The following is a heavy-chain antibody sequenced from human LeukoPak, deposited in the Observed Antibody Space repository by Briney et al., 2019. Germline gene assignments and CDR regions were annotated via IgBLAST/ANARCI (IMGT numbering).Heavy chain of an antibody. CDR3: ARGYGSGSYYDIWFDP. Sequence: SETLSLTCTVSGGSISSGSYYWSWIRQPAGKGLEWIGRIYTSGSTNYNPSLKSRVTISVDTSKNQFSLKLSSVTAADTAVYYCARGYGSGSYYDIWFDPWGQGTLVTVSS. V-gene: IGHV4-61*02. D-gene: IGHD3-10*01. CDR1: GGSISSGSYY. J-gene: IGHJ5*02. CDR2: IYTSGST.